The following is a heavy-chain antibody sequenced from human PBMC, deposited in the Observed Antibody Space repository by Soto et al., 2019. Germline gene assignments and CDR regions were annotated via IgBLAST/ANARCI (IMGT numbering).Heavy chain of an antibody. CDR3: ASNVRDQDVWTGTSYYFDP. CDR1: GYTLRELS. CDR2: FDPEDHET. D-gene: IGHD3-3*01. V-gene: IGHV1-24*01. J-gene: IGHJ4*02. Sequence: ASVKVSCKVSGYTLRELSMHWVRQTPGKGLEWMGGFDPEDHETFYTQEFQGRVAMTGDTFTETAHMELRSLRPEDTAIYYCASNVRDQDVWTGTSYYFDPWGQGTLVNVSS.